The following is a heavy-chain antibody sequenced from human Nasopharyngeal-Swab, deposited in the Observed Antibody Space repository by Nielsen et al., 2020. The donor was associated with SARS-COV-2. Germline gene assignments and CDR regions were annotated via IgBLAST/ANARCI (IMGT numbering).Heavy chain of an antibody. CDR1: GFTFSSYG. J-gene: IGHJ6*02. CDR2: IWYDGSNK. CDR3: ARDWRHVRMGSVDYGMDV. D-gene: IGHD2-15*01. V-gene: IGHV3-33*01. Sequence: GESLKISCAASGFTFSSYGMHWVRQAPGKGLEWVAVIWYDGSNKYYADSVKGRFTISRDNSKNTLYLQMNSLRAEDTAVYYCARDWRHVRMGSVDYGMDVWGQGTTVTVSS.